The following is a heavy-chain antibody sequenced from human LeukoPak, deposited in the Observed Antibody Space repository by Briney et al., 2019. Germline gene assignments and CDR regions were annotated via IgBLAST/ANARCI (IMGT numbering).Heavy chain of an antibody. CDR1: GFTFSGSW. Sequence: PGGSLRLSCAASGFTFSGSWMNWVRQAPGKGLEWVANIKQDGSETYYVDSVKGRFTISRDNAKSSLCLQMNSLRAEDTAVYYCARVAATGFDDYWGQGTLVTVSS. CDR2: IKQDGSET. CDR3: ARVAATGFDDY. V-gene: IGHV3-7*01. J-gene: IGHJ4*02. D-gene: IGHD6-13*01.